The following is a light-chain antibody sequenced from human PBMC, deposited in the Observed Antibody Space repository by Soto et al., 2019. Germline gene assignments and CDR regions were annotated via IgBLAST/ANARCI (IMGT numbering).Light chain of an antibody. V-gene: IGKV1-5*03. Sequence: DIQMTQSPSTLSATVGDRVTITCRASQDIGTWLAWYQQKPEKAPKVLIYRASHLESGVPSRFSASGSGTEFSLTINSLQADDFATYYCQHYTSYSEAFGQGTKV. CDR2: RAS. CDR1: QDIGTW. J-gene: IGKJ1*01. CDR3: QHYTSYSEA.